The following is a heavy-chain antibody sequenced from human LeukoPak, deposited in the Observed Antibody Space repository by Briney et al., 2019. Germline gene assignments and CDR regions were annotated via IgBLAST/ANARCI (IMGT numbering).Heavy chain of an antibody. Sequence: EASVKVSCTASGYIFTGYYIHWLRQAPGQGLEYLGWINPNGGATKYTQKFQGRVTMTRDTSINTAHMELSRLESGDTAVYYCTREGVYVPDPSSYHRDAFDIWGQGTVVIVSS. J-gene: IGHJ3*02. CDR3: TREGVYVPDPSSYHRDAFDI. CDR1: GYIFTGYY. CDR2: INPNGGAT. V-gene: IGHV1-2*02. D-gene: IGHD3-16*02.